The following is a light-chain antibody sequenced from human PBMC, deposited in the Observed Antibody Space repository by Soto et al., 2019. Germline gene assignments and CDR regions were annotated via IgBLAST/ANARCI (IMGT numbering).Light chain of an antibody. J-gene: IGLJ2*01. V-gene: IGLV4-69*01. CDR2: LNSDGSH. CDR1: SGHGSYA. CDR3: QTWGTGTKGV. Sequence: QSVLTQSPSASASLGASVKLTCTLSSGHGSYAIAWHQQQPEKGPRYLMKLNSDGSHSKGDGIPDRFSGSSSGAERYLTISSLQSEDEADYYCQTWGTGTKGVFGGGTKVTVL.